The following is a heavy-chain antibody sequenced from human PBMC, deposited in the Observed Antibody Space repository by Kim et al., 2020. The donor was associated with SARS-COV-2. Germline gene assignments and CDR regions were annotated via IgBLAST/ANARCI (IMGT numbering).Heavy chain of an antibody. CDR1: GYTFIRYP. CDR2: INGANGNT. J-gene: IGHJ6*02. CDR3: ARDNGMVRGVIIPNYFYGMDV. D-gene: IGHD3-10*01. V-gene: IGHV1-3*01. Sequence: ASVKVSCKASGYTFIRYPMHWVRQAPGQRLEWMGWINGANGNTKYSEKFQGRVTITRDTSASAAYMELSSLRSEDTAVYYCARDNGMVRGVIIPNYFYGMDVWGQGTTVTVSS.